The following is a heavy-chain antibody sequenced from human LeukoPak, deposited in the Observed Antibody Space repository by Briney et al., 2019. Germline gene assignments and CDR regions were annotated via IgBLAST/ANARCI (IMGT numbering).Heavy chain of an antibody. J-gene: IGHJ4*02. CDR2: ISYDGSNK. CDR3: ARDAVVAAVYLSGIDY. D-gene: IGHD2-15*01. V-gene: IGHV3-30-3*01. Sequence: PGRSLRLSCAASGFTFSSYAMHWVRQAPGKGLEWVAVISYDGSNKYYADSVKGRFTISRDNSKNTLYLQMNSPRAEDTAVYYCARDAVVAAVYLSGIDYWGQGTLVTVSS. CDR1: GFTFSSYA.